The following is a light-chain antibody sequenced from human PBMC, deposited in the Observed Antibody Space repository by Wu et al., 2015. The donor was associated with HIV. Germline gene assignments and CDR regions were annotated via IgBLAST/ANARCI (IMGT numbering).Light chain of an antibody. CDR2: GAS. Sequence: EIVLTQSPGTLSLSPGERATLSCRTSPAISNSYLAWYQQKPGQAPRLLIYGASTRATGIPARFSGSGSGTEFTLTISSMQSEDFAVYYCQQYNNWPPYTFGQGTKLEIK. J-gene: IGKJ2*01. V-gene: IGKV3-15*01. CDR3: QQYNNWPPYT. CDR1: PAISNSY.